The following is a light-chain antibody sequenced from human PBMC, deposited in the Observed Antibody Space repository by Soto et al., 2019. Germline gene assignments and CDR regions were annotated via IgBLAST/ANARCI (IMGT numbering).Light chain of an antibody. V-gene: IGLV1-47*02. Sequence: QSVLTQPPSASGTPGQRVTISCSGSSSNIGSDTVNWYQQFPGTAPKLLMYSHNIRPAGVPDRFSASTSGTSASLAISGLRPEDEGDYHCAAWDDSVRGVVFGGGTQLTVL. CDR1: SSNIGSDT. CDR2: SHN. CDR3: AAWDDSVRGVV. J-gene: IGLJ2*01.